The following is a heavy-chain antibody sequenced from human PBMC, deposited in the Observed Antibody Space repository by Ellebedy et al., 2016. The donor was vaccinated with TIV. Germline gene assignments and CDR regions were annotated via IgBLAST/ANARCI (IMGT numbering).Heavy chain of an antibody. D-gene: IGHD7-27*01. CDR2: IGTAGDT. CDR1: GFTFSSYD. CDR3: ARDLGSAFDI. Sequence: GESLKISXAASGFTFSSYDMHWVRQVTGKGLEWVSAIGTAGDTYYPGSVKGRFTISRENAKNSLYLQMNSLRAGDTAVYYCARDLGSAFDIWGQGTMVTVSS. J-gene: IGHJ3*02. V-gene: IGHV3-13*01.